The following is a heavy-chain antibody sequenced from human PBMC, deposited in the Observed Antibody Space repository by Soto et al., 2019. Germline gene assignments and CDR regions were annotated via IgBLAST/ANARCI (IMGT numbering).Heavy chain of an antibody. CDR1: GGSISSGGYS. D-gene: IGHD6-13*01. V-gene: IGHV4-30-2*01. CDR3: ATVEVPESSSWHPFDP. J-gene: IGHJ5*02. CDR2: MYHSGST. Sequence: SETLSLTCAVSGGSISSGGYSWSWIRQPPGKGLEWIGYMYHSGSTYYNPSLKSRVTMSVDTSKNQFSLKLTSVTAADTAVYYCATVEVPESSSWHPFDPWGQGTLVTVSS.